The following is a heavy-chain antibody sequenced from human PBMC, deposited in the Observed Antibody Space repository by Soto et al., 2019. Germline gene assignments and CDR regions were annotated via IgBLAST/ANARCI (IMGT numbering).Heavy chain of an antibody. V-gene: IGHV3-15*01. Sequence: GGSLRLSCAASGFTFSNAWMSWVRQAPGKGLEWVGRIKSKTDGVTTDYAAPVKGRFTISRDDSKKTLYLQMNSLKTDDTAVYYCTTGPMVRGVIPWFDSWGQGTLVTVSS. D-gene: IGHD3-10*01. CDR1: GFTFSNAW. CDR3: TTGPMVRGVIPWFDS. CDR2: IKSKTDGVTT. J-gene: IGHJ5*01.